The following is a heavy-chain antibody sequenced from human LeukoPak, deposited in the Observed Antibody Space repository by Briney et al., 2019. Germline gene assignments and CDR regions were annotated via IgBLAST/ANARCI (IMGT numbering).Heavy chain of an antibody. J-gene: IGHJ3*02. CDR3: VGAAAGAFDI. V-gene: IGHV4-59*01. CDR2: IYYSGST. D-gene: IGHD6-13*01. Sequence: SETLSLTCTVSGGSISSYYWSWIRQPPGKGLEWIGYIYYSGSTNYNPSLKSRVTISVDTSKNRFSLKLSSVTAADAAVYYCVGAAAGAFDIWGQGTMVTVSS. CDR1: GGSISSYY.